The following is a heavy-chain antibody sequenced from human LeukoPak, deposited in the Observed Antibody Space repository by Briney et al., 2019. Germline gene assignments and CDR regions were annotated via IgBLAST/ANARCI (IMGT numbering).Heavy chain of an antibody. CDR3: ARHYRAAADRTSDAFDI. CDR2: ISSSGSTI. Sequence: GGSLRLSCVASGFTFSDYYIYWIRQAPGKGLEWVSYISSSGSTIHYADSVKGRFTISRDNAKNSLYLQMNSLRAEDTAVYYCARHYRAAADRTSDAFDIWGQGTMVTVSS. V-gene: IGHV3-11*04. D-gene: IGHD6-13*01. CDR1: GFTFSDYY. J-gene: IGHJ3*02.